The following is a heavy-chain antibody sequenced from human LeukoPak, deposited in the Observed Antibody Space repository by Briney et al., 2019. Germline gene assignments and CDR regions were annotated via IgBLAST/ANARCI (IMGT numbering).Heavy chain of an antibody. Sequence: SETLSLTCAVYGGSFSGYYWGWIRQPPGKGLEWIGEINHSGSTNYNPSLKSRVTISVDTSKNQFSLKLSSVTAADTAVYYCARAQGLIYYYYYGMDVWGQGTTVTVSS. V-gene: IGHV4-34*01. J-gene: IGHJ6*02. D-gene: IGHD2-15*01. CDR2: INHSGST. CDR3: ARAQGLIYYYYYGMDV. CDR1: GGSFSGYY.